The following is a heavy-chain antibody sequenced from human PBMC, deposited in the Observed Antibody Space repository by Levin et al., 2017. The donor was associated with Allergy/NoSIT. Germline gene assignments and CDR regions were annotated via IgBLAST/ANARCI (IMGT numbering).Heavy chain of an antibody. CDR1: GFTFSSYG. D-gene: IGHD2-2*01. J-gene: IGHJ3*02. Sequence: GESLKISCAASGFTFSSYGMHWVRQAPGKGLEWVAVIWYDGSNKYYADSVKGRFTISRDNSKNTLYLQMNSLRAEDTAVYYCARDPGQYQLLGAFDIWGQGTMVTVSS. CDR2: IWYDGSNK. V-gene: IGHV3-33*01. CDR3: ARDPGQYQLLGAFDI.